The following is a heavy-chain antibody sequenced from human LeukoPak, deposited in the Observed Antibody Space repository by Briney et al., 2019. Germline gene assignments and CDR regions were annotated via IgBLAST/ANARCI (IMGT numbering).Heavy chain of an antibody. J-gene: IGHJ3*02. D-gene: IGHD6-19*01. CDR1: GFTFSSYA. Sequence: AGGSLRLSCAASGFTFSSYAMSWVRQAPGKGLEWVSAISGSGGSTYYADSVKGRFTISRDNPKNTLYLQMNSLRAEDTAVYYCAKDPGIAVAGTEDDAFDIWGQGTMVTVSS. CDR2: ISGSGGST. V-gene: IGHV3-23*01. CDR3: AKDPGIAVAGTEDDAFDI.